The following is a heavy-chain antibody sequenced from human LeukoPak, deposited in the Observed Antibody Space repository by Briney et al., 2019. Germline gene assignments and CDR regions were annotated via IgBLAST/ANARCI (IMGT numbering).Heavy chain of an antibody. Sequence: KPSETLSLTCAVYGGSFSGYYWSWIRQPPGKGLEWIGEINHSGSTNYNPSLKSRVTISVDTSKNQFSLKLSSVTAAGTAVYYCARRYSSGWYDGGADYFDYWGQGTLVTVSS. CDR3: ARRYSSGWYDGGADYFDY. CDR2: INHSGST. V-gene: IGHV4-34*01. D-gene: IGHD6-19*01. J-gene: IGHJ4*02. CDR1: GGSFSGYY.